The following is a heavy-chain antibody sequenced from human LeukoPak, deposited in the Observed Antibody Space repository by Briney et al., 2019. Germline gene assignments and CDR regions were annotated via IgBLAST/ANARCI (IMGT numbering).Heavy chain of an antibody. CDR3: ARDARGACDY. CDR1: GFTFSSYW. CDR2: IWYDGSNK. J-gene: IGHJ4*02. Sequence: GGSLRLSCAASGFTFSSYWMNWARQAPGKGLEWVAVIWYDGSNKYYADSVKGRFTISRDNSKNTLYLQMNSLRAEDTAVYYCARDARGACDYWGQGTLVTVSS. V-gene: IGHV3-33*08.